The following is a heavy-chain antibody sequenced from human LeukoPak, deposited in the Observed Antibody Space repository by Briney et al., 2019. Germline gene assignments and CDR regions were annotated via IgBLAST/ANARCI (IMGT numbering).Heavy chain of an antibody. D-gene: IGHD6-19*01. CDR2: INPSGGST. V-gene: IGHV1-46*01. Sequence: ASVKVSCKASGYTFTSYYMHWLRQAPGQGLEWMGIINPSGGSTSYAQKFQGRVTMTRDTSTSTVYMELRSLRSEDTAVYYCARKDIAVAGTGRANWFDPWGQGTLVTVSS. J-gene: IGHJ5*02. CDR3: ARKDIAVAGTGRANWFDP. CDR1: GYTFTSYY.